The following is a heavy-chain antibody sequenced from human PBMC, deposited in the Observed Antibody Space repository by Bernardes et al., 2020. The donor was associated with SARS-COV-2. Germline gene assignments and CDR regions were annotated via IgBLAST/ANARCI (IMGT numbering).Heavy chain of an antibody. CDR3: ARGSAAVVSHFMLLFANWYFDL. Sequence: SEPLSLTCAVCSGSFSGYYWSWMHQTPGKGLEWIGEINDSGSTKYNPALKSRVTISVDPSKNQFSLKLNSVTAADTAVYYCARGSAAVVSHFMLLFANWYFDLWGRGTLVTVSS. CDR1: SGSFSGYY. J-gene: IGHJ2*01. CDR2: INDSGST. D-gene: IGHD2-15*01. V-gene: IGHV4-34*01.